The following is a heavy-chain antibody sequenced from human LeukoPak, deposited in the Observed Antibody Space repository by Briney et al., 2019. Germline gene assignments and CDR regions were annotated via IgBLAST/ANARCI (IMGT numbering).Heavy chain of an antibody. V-gene: IGHV3-53*01. J-gene: IGHJ6*03. CDR3: AREGYYYYYYYYMDV. CDR1: GFTVSSNY. CDR2: IYSGGST. D-gene: IGHD1-26*01. Sequence: PGGSLRLSCAASGFTVSSNYMSWVRQAPGKGLEWVSLIYSGGSTFYADSVKGRFTISRDNSKNTLYLQMNSLRAEDTAVYYCAREGYYYYYYYYMDVWGKGTTVTVSS.